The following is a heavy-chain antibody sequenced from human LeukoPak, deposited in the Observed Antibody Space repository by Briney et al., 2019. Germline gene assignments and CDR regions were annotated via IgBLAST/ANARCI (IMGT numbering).Heavy chain of an antibody. CDR1: GGSISSYY. J-gene: IGHJ4*02. V-gene: IGHV4-59*01. D-gene: IGHD3-10*01. CDR3: ARGSGYYFDY. CDR2: IYYSGST. Sequence: PSETLSLTCTVSGGSISSYYWSWNRQPPGKGLEWIGYIYYSGSTNYNPSLKSRVTISVDTSKNQFSLKLSSVTAADTAVYYCARGSGYYFDYWGQGTLVTVSS.